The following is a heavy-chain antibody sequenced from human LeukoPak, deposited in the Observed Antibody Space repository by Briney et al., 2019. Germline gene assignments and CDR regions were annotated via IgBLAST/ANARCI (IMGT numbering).Heavy chain of an antibody. CDR1: GGSISSYY. J-gene: IGHJ4*02. CDR3: AREGSYGDYAGGFDY. CDR2: IYTSGST. V-gene: IGHV4-4*07. D-gene: IGHD4-17*01. Sequence: PSETLSLTCTVSGGSISSYYRSWIRQPAGKGLEWIGRIYTSGSTNYNPSLKSRVTMSVDTSKNQFSLKLSSVTAADTAVYYCAREGSYGDYAGGFDYWGQGTLVTVSS.